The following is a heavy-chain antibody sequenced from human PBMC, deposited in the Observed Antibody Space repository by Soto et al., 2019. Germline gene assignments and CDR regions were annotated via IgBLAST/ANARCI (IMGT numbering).Heavy chain of an antibody. D-gene: IGHD4-17*01. V-gene: IGHV3-15*07. CDR3: TTDWVTTDYYYGMDV. J-gene: IGHJ6*02. Sequence: SGGSLRLSCAASGFTFSNAWMNWVRQAPGKGLEWVGRIKSKTDGGTTDYAAPVKGRFTISRDDSKNTLYLQMNSLKTEDTAVYYCTTDWVTTDYYYGMDVWGQGTTVTVSS. CDR1: GFTFSNAW. CDR2: IKSKTDGGTT.